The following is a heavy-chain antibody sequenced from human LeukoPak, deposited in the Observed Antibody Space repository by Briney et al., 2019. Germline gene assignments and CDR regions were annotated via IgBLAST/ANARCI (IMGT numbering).Heavy chain of an antibody. J-gene: IGHJ4*02. CDR3: ARDFGNWNFDY. V-gene: IGHV3-11*04. CDR1: GFTFSDYY. D-gene: IGHD1-20*01. Sequence: AGSLRLSCAASGFTFSDYYMSWLRQAPGKGLEWVSYISSSGSTVYYADSVKGRFTISRDNAKNSLNLQMNSLRAEDTAVYYCARDFGNWNFDYWGQGTLVTVSS. CDR2: ISSSGSTV.